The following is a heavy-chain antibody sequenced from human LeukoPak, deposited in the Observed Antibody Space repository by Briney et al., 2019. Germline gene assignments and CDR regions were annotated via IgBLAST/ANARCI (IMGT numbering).Heavy chain of an antibody. D-gene: IGHD3-3*01. J-gene: IGHJ4*02. V-gene: IGHV3-33*08. CDR2: IWSDGTNK. CDR3: ARGTTIFAVVSYPDY. Sequence: GGSLRLSCAASGFTFSYYNMNWVRQAPGKGLEWVAVIWSDGTNKYYADSVKGRFTISRDNSQNTLYLQMNSLRAEDTAVYYCARGTTIFAVVSYPDYWGQGTLVTVSS. CDR1: GFTFSYYN.